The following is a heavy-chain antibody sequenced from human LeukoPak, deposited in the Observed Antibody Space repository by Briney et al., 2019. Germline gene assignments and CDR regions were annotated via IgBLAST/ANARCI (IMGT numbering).Heavy chain of an antibody. J-gene: IGHJ6*03. Sequence: SQTLSLTCTVSGGSISSGSYYWSWIRQPAGKGLEWIGRIYTSGSTNYNPSLKSRVTISVDTSKNQFSLKLSSVTAADTAVYYCARVTRESSGWVYYYYYYYMDVWGKGTTVTISS. CDR1: GGSISSGSYY. D-gene: IGHD6-19*01. CDR3: ARVTRESSGWVYYYYYYYMDV. V-gene: IGHV4-61*02. CDR2: IYTSGST.